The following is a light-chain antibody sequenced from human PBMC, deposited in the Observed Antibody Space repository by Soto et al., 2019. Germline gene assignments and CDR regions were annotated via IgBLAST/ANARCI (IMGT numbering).Light chain of an antibody. Sequence: DIQMTQPPSSLSASVEDTVTITSRASQTTAIYLNWYQHQAGKAPKLLIYAASRLQSGVPTMFGGRGSGADFTLTISRLQPEDFANYYCQQSYNTSWTFGQGTKVDIK. CDR1: QTTAIY. V-gene: IGKV1-39*01. CDR3: QQSYNTSWT. CDR2: AAS. J-gene: IGKJ1*01.